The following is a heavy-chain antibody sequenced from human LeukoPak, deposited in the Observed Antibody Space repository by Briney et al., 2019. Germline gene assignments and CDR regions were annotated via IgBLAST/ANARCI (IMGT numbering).Heavy chain of an antibody. CDR2: ISWNSGSI. V-gene: IGHV3-9*01. Sequence: GGSLRLSCAASGFTFDDYAMHWVRQAPGKGLEWVSGISWNSGSIGYADSVKGRFTISRDNAKNSLYLQMNSLRAEDTALYYCAKGEGDYENYYYGMDVWGQGTTVTVSS. CDR1: GFTFDDYA. J-gene: IGHJ6*02. D-gene: IGHD4-17*01. CDR3: AKGEGDYENYYYGMDV.